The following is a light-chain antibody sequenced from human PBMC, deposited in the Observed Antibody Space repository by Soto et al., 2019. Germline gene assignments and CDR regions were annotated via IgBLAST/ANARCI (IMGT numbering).Light chain of an antibody. V-gene: IGKV3-15*01. Sequence: EIVMTQSPATLSVSPGERATLSCRASQSVSSNLARYQQKPGQAPRLPIYGASTRAAGIPARFSGSGSGTDFSLTISSLQSEDFSVYCCQQYNNWPFTFGPGTKVEIK. J-gene: IGKJ3*01. CDR1: QSVSSN. CDR2: GAS. CDR3: QQYNNWPFT.